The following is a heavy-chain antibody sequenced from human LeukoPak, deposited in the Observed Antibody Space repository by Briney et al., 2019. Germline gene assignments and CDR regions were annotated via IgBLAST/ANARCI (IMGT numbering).Heavy chain of an antibody. V-gene: IGHV4-4*02. CDR1: GGSISSSNW. Sequence: PSETLSLTCAVSGGSISSSNWWSWVRQPPGKGLEWIGEIYHSGSTNYNPSLKSRVTISVDKSKNQFSLKLSSVTAADTAVYYCASVLRSVNYYYYGMDVWGQGTTVTVSS. D-gene: IGHD3-16*01. CDR2: IYHSGST. J-gene: IGHJ6*02. CDR3: ASVLRSVNYYYYGMDV.